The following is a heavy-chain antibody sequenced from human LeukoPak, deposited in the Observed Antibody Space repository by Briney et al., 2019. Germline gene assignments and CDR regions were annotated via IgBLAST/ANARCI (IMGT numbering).Heavy chain of an antibody. J-gene: IGHJ3*02. CDR2: INAGNGNT. D-gene: IGHD1-26*01. CDR3: AMPQVGARAFDI. Sequence: ASVKVSCKASGYTFTSYAMHWVRQAPGQRLEWMGWINAGNGNTKYSQKFQGRVTITRDTSASTAYMELSSLRSEDTAVYYCAMPQVGARAFDIWGQGTMVTVSS. CDR1: GYTFTSYA. V-gene: IGHV1-3*01.